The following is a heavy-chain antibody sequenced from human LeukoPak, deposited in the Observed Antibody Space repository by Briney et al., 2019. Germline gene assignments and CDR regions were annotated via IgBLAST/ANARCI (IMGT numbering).Heavy chain of an antibody. CDR2: ISSSYI. CDR1: GFTFSSYS. J-gene: IGHJ4*02. D-gene: IGHD5-12*01. CDR3: ASQDIVATALVDY. Sequence: GGSLRLSCAASGFTFSSYSMNWVRQAPGKGLEWVSSISSSYIYYAASVKGRFTISRDNAKNSLYLQTNSLRAEDTAVYYCASQDIVATALVDYWGQGTLVTVSS. V-gene: IGHV3-21*01.